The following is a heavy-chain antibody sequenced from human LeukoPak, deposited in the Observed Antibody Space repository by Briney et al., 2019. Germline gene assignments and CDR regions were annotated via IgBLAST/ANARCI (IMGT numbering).Heavy chain of an antibody. CDR1: GGSINSGGYY. J-gene: IGHJ4*02. V-gene: IGHV4-30-4*01. D-gene: IGHD6-13*01. CDR3: AREGPGRSSWYAGGYFAY. Sequence: PSQTLSLTCSVSGGSINSGGYYWSGIRQSPGKGLEWIGYIYYSGSTYYNPSLNNRFTISADTSKTQFSLKVNSVTAADTAVYYCAREGPGRSSWYAGGYFAYWGQGTLVTVSS. CDR2: IYYSGST.